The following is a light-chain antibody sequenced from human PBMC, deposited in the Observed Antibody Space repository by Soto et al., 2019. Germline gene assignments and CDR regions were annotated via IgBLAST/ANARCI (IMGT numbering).Light chain of an antibody. CDR1: QSINKW. J-gene: IGKJ2*01. CDR3: QQYNSGYT. CDR2: DAD. Sequence: IQMTQSPSTLSASVGDRVTITCRASQSINKWVAWFQQKSGRSPKLLIYDADTLQSGVHSRFSGTGSGTDFSLTISSLQPADFATYYCQQYNSGYTFGQGTRLDSK. V-gene: IGKV1-5*01.